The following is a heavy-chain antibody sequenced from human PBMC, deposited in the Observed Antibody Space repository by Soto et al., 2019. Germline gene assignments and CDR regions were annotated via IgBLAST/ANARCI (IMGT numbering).Heavy chain of an antibody. CDR3: ASHPRDSSGYWYYFDY. V-gene: IGHV3-21*01. CDR2: ISSSSSYI. D-gene: IGHD3-22*01. CDR1: GFTFSSYS. Sequence: GGSLRLSCAASGFTFSSYSMNWGLQAPWKGLEWVSSISSSSSYIYYADSVKGRFTISRDNAKNSLYLQMNSLRAEDTAVYYCASHPRDSSGYWYYFDYWGQGTLVTVSS. J-gene: IGHJ4*02.